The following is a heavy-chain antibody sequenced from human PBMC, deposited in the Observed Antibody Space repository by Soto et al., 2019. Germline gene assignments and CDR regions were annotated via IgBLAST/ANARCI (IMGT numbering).Heavy chain of an antibody. J-gene: IGHJ5*02. CDR2: ISSSSSYI. D-gene: IGHD5-18*01. Sequence: EVQLVESGGGLVKPGGSLRLSCAASGFTFSSYSMNWVRQAPGKGLEWVSSISSSSSYIYYADSVKGRFTISRDNAKNSLYLQMNSLRDEDTAVYYCARDPEVDTARYNWFYPWGQGTLVTVSS. CDR1: GFTFSSYS. CDR3: ARDPEVDTARYNWFYP. V-gene: IGHV3-21*01.